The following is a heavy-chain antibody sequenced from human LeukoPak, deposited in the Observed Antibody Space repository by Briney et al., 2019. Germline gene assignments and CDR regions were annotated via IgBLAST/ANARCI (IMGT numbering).Heavy chain of an antibody. J-gene: IGHJ6*02. CDR3: AKDLGITMVRGVPHYYYGMDV. V-gene: IGHV1-18*01. CDR1: GYTFTSYG. D-gene: IGHD3-10*01. CDR2: ISAYNGNT. Sequence: ASVKVSCKASGYTFTSYGISWVRQAPGQGLEWMGWISAYNGNTNYAQKLQGRATMTTDTSTSTAYMELRSLRSDDTAVYYCAKDLGITMVRGVPHYYYGMDVWGQGTTVTVSS.